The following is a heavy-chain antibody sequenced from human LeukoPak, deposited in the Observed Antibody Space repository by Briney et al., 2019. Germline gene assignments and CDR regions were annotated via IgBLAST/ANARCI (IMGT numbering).Heavy chain of an antibody. CDR1: GFTFSSYA. Sequence: GGSLRLSCAASGFTFSSYAMSWVRQAPGKGLEWVSVISGSGGSTYYADSVKGRFTISRDNSKNTLYLQMNSLRAEDTAVYYCAKGPQRAIFGPGFTDVWGQGTTVTVSS. J-gene: IGHJ6*02. D-gene: IGHD3-3*01. CDR2: ISGSGGST. V-gene: IGHV3-23*01. CDR3: AKGPQRAIFGPGFTDV.